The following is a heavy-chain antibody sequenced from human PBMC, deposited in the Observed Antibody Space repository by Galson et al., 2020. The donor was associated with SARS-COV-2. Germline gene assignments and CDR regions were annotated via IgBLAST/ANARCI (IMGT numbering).Heavy chain of an antibody. J-gene: IGHJ4*02. V-gene: IGHV3-23*01. CDR3: AKKAELRYFDWLLKSDRPTGYFDY. D-gene: IGHD3-9*01. Sequence: GGSLRLSCAASGFTFSSYAMSWVRQAPGKGLEWVSAISGSGGSTYYADSVTGRFTIPRANSKNTLYPQMNSLRAEDTAVYYCAKKAELRYFDWLLKSDRPTGYFDYWGQGTLVTVSS. CDR1: GFTFSSYA. CDR2: ISGSGGST.